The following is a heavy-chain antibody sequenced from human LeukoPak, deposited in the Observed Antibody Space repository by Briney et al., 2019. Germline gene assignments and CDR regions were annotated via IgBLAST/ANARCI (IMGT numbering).Heavy chain of an antibody. CDR1: GGSISSGSYY. D-gene: IGHD1-26*01. V-gene: IGHV4-61*02. CDR3: ARGYSGSYSFDY. Sequence: SQTLSLTCTVSGGSISSGSYYWGWIRQPAGKGLEWVGRIYTSGSTNYNPSLKSQVTISVIMSKNQFSLELSSVTAGDTAVYYCARGYSGSYSFDYWGQGTLVTVSS. CDR2: IYTSGST. J-gene: IGHJ4*02.